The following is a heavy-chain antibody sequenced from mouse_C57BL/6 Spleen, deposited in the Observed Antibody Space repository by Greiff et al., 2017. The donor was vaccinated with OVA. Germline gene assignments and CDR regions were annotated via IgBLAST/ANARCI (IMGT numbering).Heavy chain of an antibody. V-gene: IGHV1-20*01. J-gene: IGHJ4*01. Sequence: EVQLQQSGPELVKPGDSVKISCKASGYSFTGYFMNWVMQSHGKSLEWLGRINPYNGDTFYNQKFKGKATLTVDKSSSTAHMELRSLTSEDSAVYYCARTRDGYYAMDYWGQGTSVTVSS. CDR2: INPYNGDT. CDR1: GYSFTGYF. D-gene: IGHD2-3*01. CDR3: ARTRDGYYAMDY.